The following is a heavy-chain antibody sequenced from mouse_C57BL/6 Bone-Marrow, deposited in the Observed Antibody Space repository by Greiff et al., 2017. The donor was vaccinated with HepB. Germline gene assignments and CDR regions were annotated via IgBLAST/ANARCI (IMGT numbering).Heavy chain of an antibody. V-gene: IGHV3-6*01. D-gene: IGHD1-1*01. J-gene: IGHJ4*01. Sequence: EVQLKESGPGLVKPSQSLSLTCSVTGYSITSGYYWNWIRQFPGNKLEWMGYISYDGSNNYNPSLKNRISITRDTSKNQFFLKLNSVTTEDTATYYCALFLSMDYWGQGTSVTVSS. CDR3: ALFLSMDY. CDR2: ISYDGSN. CDR1: GYSITSGYY.